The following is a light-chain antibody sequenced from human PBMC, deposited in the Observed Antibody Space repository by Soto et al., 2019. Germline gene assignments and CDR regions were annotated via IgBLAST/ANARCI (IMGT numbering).Light chain of an antibody. J-gene: IGLJ1*01. CDR3: SAYTGSSMDYV. Sequence: QSALTQPASVSGSPGQSVTISCTGTSSDVGGYNYVSWYQQPPGKAPKLMIYEVRNRPAGVSNRFSGSKSGNTASLTISGLQAEDEADYYCSAYTGSSMDYVFGTGTKLTVL. CDR2: EVR. CDR1: SSDVGGYNY. V-gene: IGLV2-14*01.